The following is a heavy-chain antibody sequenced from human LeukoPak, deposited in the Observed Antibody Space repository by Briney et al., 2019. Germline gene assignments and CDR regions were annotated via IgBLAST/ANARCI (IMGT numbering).Heavy chain of an antibody. CDR3: ARGRYYDTPFDP. V-gene: IGHV1-8*03. Sequence: XASGYTFTSYDINWVRQATGQGIEWMGWMNPNSGNTGYSQKFQGRVTITRNTSISTAYMELSSLRSEDTAVYYCARGRYYDTPFDPWGQGTLVTVSS. CDR1: GYTFTSYD. D-gene: IGHD3-22*01. J-gene: IGHJ5*02. CDR2: MNPNSGNT.